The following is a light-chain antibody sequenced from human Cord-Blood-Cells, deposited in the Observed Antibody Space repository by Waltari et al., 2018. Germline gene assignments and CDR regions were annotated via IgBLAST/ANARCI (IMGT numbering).Light chain of an antibody. J-gene: IGKJ2*01. V-gene: IGKV3-15*01. Sequence: EIVMTQSHATLSVSPGERATLSCRASQSVSSNLAWYQQKPGQAPRLLIYGASTRATGIPARFSGSGSGTEFTLTISSLQSEDFAVYYCQQYNNWPPGYTFGQGPKLEIK. CDR3: QQYNNWPPGYT. CDR2: GAS. CDR1: QSVSSN.